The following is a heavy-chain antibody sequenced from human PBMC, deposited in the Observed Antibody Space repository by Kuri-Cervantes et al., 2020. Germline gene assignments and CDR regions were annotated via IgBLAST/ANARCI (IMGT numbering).Heavy chain of an antibody. CDR1: GFTFSSYA. J-gene: IGHJ3*02. Sequence: GESLKISCAASGFTFSSYAMHWVRQAPGKGLEWVAVISYDGSNKYYADSVKGRFTISRDNSKNTLYLQMNSLRAEDTAVYYCAREYGSGSWVLPDAFDIWGQGTMVTVSS. D-gene: IGHD3-10*01. V-gene: IGHV3-30-3*01. CDR2: ISYDGSNK. CDR3: AREYGSGSWVLPDAFDI.